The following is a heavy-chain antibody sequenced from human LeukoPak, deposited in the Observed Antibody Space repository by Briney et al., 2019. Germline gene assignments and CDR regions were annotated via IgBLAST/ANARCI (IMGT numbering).Heavy chain of an antibody. J-gene: IGHJ4*02. Sequence: GGSLRLSCVASGFTFTGHSMHWVRQAPGKGLGWVSTIGGGGGGTYCADSVKGRFTISRDTSKNTLFLQMNSLRAEDTAVYYCARNDFGSGWLGDNWGQGTLVTVSS. CDR2: IGGGGGGT. CDR1: GFTFTGHS. D-gene: IGHD6-19*01. CDR3: ARNDFGSGWLGDN. V-gene: IGHV3-23*01.